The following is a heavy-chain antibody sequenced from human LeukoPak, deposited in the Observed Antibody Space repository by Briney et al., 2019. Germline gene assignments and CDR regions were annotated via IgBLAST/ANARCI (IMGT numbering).Heavy chain of an antibody. J-gene: IGHJ4*02. CDR3: AKESRLVWFGESDY. D-gene: IGHD3-10*01. V-gene: IGHV3-23*01. CDR2: ISGSGGST. Sequence: GGSLRLSCAASGFTFSSYAMSWVRQAPGKGLEWVSGISGSGGSTHYADSVKGRFTISRDNSKNTLYLQMNSLRGEDTAVYYCAKESRLVWFGESDYWGQGTLVTVSS. CDR1: GFTFSSYA.